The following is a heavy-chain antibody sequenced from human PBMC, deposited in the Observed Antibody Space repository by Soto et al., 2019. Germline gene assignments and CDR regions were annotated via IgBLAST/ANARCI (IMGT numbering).Heavy chain of an antibody. J-gene: IGHJ6*02. CDR3: AKDRGSGYGQIDYYYYYGMDV. CDR2: ISYDGSNK. Sequence: PGGSLRLSCAGSGFTFSSYGMHWVRQAPDKGLEWVAVISYDGSNKYYADSVKGRFTISRDNSKNTLYLQMNSLRAEDTAVYYCAKDRGSGYGQIDYYYYYGMDVWGQGTAVTVSS. D-gene: IGHD5-18*01. CDR1: GFTFSSYG. V-gene: IGHV3-30*18.